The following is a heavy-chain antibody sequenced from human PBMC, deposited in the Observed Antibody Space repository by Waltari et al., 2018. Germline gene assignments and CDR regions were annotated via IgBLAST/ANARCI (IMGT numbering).Heavy chain of an antibody. J-gene: IGHJ5*02. CDR1: GYSISSGYY. CDR2: IYHSGST. D-gene: IGHD3-16*02. Sequence: QVQLQESGPGLVKPSETLSLTCTVSGYSISSGYYWGWIRQPPGKGLEWIGSIYHSGSTYYNPSLKSRVTISVDTSKNQFSLKLSSVTAADTAVYYCARGSTDYDYVWGSYRNWFDPWGQGTLVTVSS. V-gene: IGHV4-38-2*02. CDR3: ARGSTDYDYVWGSYRNWFDP.